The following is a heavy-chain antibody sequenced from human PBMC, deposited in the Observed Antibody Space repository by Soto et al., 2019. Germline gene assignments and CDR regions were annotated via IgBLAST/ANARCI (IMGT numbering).Heavy chain of an antibody. V-gene: IGHV4-39*01. CDR3: AKDASCYSCGA. Sequence: QLQLQESGPGLVKPSETLSLTCAVSGGSISSSNFYWGWFRQPPGKGLEWIGSIHYGGSTYYNPSLESRVTLSVDTSKNQFSLNVSSVTAADTAVYYCAKDASCYSCGAWGQGALVTVSS. D-gene: IGHD2-15*01. CDR1: GGSISSSNFY. J-gene: IGHJ4*02. CDR2: IHYGGST.